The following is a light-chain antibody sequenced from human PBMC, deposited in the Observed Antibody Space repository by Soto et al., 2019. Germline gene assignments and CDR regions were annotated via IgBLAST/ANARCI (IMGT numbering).Light chain of an antibody. CDR3: QQRTNWPPT. V-gene: IGKV3-11*01. CDR1: QSVRND. Sequence: ENVWTQSPATLSLSPGERATLSCRASQSVRNDLVWYHQKPGQAPRVLIYSASNRATGIPARFSGSGSGTDFTLTISSLEPEDFAVYYCQQRTNWPPTFGGGTKVEMK. J-gene: IGKJ4*01. CDR2: SAS.